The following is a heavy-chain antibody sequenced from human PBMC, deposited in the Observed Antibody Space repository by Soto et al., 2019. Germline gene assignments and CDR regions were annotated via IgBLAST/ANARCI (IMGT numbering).Heavy chain of an antibody. CDR3: AHRRRGFSYGHYFDY. Sequence: QITLKESGPTLVKPTQTLTLTCTFSGFSLSTSGVNVGWIRQPPGKALEWLALIYWDDAKRYSPSLKNRLTITKHTSKNQVVLTMTNIDPVDTATYYCAHRRRGFSYGHYFDYWGQGTLVTVSS. J-gene: IGHJ4*02. CDR2: IYWDDAK. CDR1: GFSLSTSGVN. D-gene: IGHD5-18*01. V-gene: IGHV2-5*02.